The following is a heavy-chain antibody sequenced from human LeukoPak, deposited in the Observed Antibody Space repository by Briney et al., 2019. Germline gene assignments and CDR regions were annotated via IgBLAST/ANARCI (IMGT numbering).Heavy chain of an antibody. Sequence: SETLSLTCTVSGGSISSGSYYWSWIRQPAGKGLEWIGRIYTSGSTNYNPSLKSRVTISVDTSKNQFSLKLSSVTAADTAVYYCARVSNWNYEGLNWFDLWGQGTLVTVSS. CDR1: GGSISSGSYY. V-gene: IGHV4-61*02. CDR3: ARVSNWNYEGLNWFDL. J-gene: IGHJ5*02. CDR2: IYTSGST. D-gene: IGHD1-7*01.